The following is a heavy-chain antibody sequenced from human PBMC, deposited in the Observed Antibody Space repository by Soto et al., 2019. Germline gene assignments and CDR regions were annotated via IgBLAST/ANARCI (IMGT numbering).Heavy chain of an antibody. Sequence: EVQLVESGGGLVQPGGSLRLSCAASGFTFSSYWMTWVRQAPGKGLEWVANIKQDGSDKYYVDSVKGRFTISRDNAKDSLHLLINSLRAEDTAVYYCVRSRYGGCFDFWGQGTLVTVSS. CDR3: VRSRYGGCFDF. D-gene: IGHD4-17*01. J-gene: IGHJ4*02. CDR1: GFTFSSYW. V-gene: IGHV3-7*04. CDR2: IKQDGSDK.